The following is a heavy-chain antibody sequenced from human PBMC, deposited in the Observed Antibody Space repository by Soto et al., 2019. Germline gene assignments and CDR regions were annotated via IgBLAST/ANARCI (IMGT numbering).Heavy chain of an antibody. J-gene: IGHJ6*02. CDR2: ISYDGSNK. Sequence: GGSLRLSCAASGFTFSSYAMHWVRQAPGKGLEWVAVISYDGSNKYYADSVKGRFTISRDNSKNTLYLQMNSLRAEDTAVYYCARGITIFGGTLYGMDVWGQGTTVTVSS. V-gene: IGHV3-30-3*01. CDR3: ARGITIFGGTLYGMDV. CDR1: GFTFSSYA. D-gene: IGHD3-3*01.